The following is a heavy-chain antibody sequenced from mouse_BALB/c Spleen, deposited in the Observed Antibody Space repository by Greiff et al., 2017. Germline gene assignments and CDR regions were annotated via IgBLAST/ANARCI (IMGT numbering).Heavy chain of an antibody. D-gene: IGHD2-1*01. V-gene: IGHV5-17*02. Sequence: EVMLVESGGGLVQPGGSRKLSCAASGFTFSSFGMHWVRQAPEKGLEWVAYISSGSSTIYYADTVKGRFTISRDNPKNTLFLQMTSLRSEDTAMYYCARPGIYYGNPFAYWGQGTLVTVSA. J-gene: IGHJ3*01. CDR1: GFTFSSFG. CDR3: ARPGIYYGNPFAY. CDR2: ISSGSSTI.